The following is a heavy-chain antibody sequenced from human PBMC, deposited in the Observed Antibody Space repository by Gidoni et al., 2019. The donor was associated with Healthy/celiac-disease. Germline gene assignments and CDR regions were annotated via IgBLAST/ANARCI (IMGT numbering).Heavy chain of an antibody. CDR1: GGSISSSSYY. CDR3: ARVRRGGRGSGSPCYFDY. CDR2: IYYSGST. D-gene: IGHD3-10*01. V-gene: IGHV4-39*07. J-gene: IGHJ4*02. Sequence: QLQLQESGPGLVKPSETLSLTCTVSGGSISSSSYYWGWIRQPPGKGLEWIGSIYYSGSTYYNPSRKSRVTISVDTSKNQFSLKLSSVTAADTAVYYCARVRRGGRGSGSPCYFDYWGQGTLVTVSS.